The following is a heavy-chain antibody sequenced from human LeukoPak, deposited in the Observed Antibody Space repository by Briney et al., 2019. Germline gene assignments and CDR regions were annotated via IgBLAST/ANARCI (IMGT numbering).Heavy chain of an antibody. J-gene: IGHJ4*02. CDR2: INHSGST. CDR3: ARGRYCSGGSCYVDY. D-gene: IGHD2-15*01. CDR1: GRSFSGYY. V-gene: IGHV4-34*01. Sequence: SETLSLTCAVYGRSFSGYYWSWIRQPPGKGLEWIGEINHSGSTNYNPSLKSRVTISVDTSKNQFSLKLSSVTAADTAVYYCARGRYCSGGSCYVDYWGQGTLVTVSS.